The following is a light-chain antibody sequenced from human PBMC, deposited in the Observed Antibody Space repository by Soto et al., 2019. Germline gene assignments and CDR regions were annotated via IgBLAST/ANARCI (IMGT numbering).Light chain of an antibody. Sequence: DIQMTQSPSTLSASVGDRVTITSRASQSISSRLAWYQQKPGKAPKLLIYDASSFDSGVPSRFSGSGSGTEFTLTISTLQPDDFANYYYEQYNSYALCAFSPGAKVDIE. CDR3: EQYNSYALCA. V-gene: IGKV1-5*01. CDR1: QSISSR. CDR2: DAS. J-gene: IGKJ3*01.